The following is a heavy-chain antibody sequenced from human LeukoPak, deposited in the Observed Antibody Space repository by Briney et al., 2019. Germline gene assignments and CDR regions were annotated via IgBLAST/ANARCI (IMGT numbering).Heavy chain of an antibody. J-gene: IGHJ3*02. CDR1: GFSVSDTY. CDR3: ARLPDSSGYGAFDI. CDR2: IYSGGNT. Sequence: GGSLRLSCAASGFSVSDTYMGWVRQAPGKGLEWVSVIYSGGNTYYPDSVKGRSTISRDNSKNTLLLEMNSLRAEDTAVYYCARLPDSSGYGAFDIWGQGTMVTVSS. V-gene: IGHV3-66*01. D-gene: IGHD3-22*01.